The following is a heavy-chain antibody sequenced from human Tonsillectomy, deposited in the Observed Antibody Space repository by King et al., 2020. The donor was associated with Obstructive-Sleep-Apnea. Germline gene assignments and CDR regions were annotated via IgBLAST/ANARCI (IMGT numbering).Heavy chain of an antibody. Sequence: VQLVESGGGLVKPGGSLRLSCAASGFTFSNAWMSWVRQAPGKGLEWVGRIKSKTDGGTTDYAAPVKGRSTISRDDSKNTLYLQMNSLKTEDTAVYYCTTDAYGEASYYYYGMDVWGQGTTVTVSS. CDR3: TTDAYGEASYYYYGMDV. D-gene: IGHD4-17*01. CDR2: IKSKTDGGTT. J-gene: IGHJ6*02. V-gene: IGHV3-15*01. CDR1: GFTFSNAW.